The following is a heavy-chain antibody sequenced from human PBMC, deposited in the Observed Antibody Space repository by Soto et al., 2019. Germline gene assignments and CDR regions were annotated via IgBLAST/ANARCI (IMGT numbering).Heavy chain of an antibody. Sequence: PSDTLSLTCTVSGGSISSSSYYWGWIRQPPGKGLEWIGIIYYSGSTYYNPSLKSRVTISVDTSKNQFSLKLSSVSATDTAVYYCATSKWFDPWGQGTLVTVSS. J-gene: IGHJ5*02. V-gene: IGHV4-39*01. CDR2: IYYSGST. CDR3: ATSKWFDP. CDR1: GGSISSSSYY.